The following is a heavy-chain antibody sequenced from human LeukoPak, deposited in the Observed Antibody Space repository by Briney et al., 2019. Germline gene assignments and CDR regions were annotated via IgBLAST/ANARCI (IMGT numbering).Heavy chain of an antibody. V-gene: IGHV3-23*01. CDR2: ISNRGRT. CDR3: AKESPYAVGGTSRVYYLDY. CDR1: GFTFSSYA. Sequence: PGGSLRLSCSASGFTFSSYAISWVRQAPGKGLEWVSAISNRGRTYYRDSVKGRFTISRDDSKNTVHLQMNSLRADDTALYYCAKESPYAVGGTSRVYYLDYWGQGALVTVSS. D-gene: IGHD1-26*01. J-gene: IGHJ4*02.